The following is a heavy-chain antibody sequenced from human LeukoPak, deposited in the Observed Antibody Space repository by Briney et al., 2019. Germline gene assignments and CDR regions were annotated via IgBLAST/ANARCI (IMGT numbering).Heavy chain of an antibody. J-gene: IGHJ6*02. Sequence: ASVKVSCKASGYTFTGYYMHWVRQAPGQGLEWMGWINPNSGGTNYAQKFQGRVTMTRDTSISTAYMELSRLRSDDTAVYYCARVGWFGELLPPWYYYCMDVWGQGTTVTVSS. V-gene: IGHV1-2*02. D-gene: IGHD3-10*01. CDR2: INPNSGGT. CDR3: ARVGWFGELLPPWYYYCMDV. CDR1: GYTFTGYY.